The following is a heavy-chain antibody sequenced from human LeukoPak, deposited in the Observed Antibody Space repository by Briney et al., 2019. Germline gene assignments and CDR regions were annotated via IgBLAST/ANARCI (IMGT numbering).Heavy chain of an antibody. Sequence: SVKVSCKASGGTFSSYAISWVRQAPGQGLEWMGGIIPIFGTANYAQKFQGRVTITADESTSTAYLELSSLRSEDAAVYYCARVGVGATYFAYWGQGTLVTVSS. V-gene: IGHV1-69*01. CDR3: ARVGVGATYFAY. D-gene: IGHD1-26*01. CDR1: GGTFSSYA. CDR2: IIPIFGTA. J-gene: IGHJ4*02.